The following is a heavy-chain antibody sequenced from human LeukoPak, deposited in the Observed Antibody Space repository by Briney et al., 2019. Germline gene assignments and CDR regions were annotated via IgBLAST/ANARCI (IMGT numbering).Heavy chain of an antibody. CDR1: GFTFSDYY. V-gene: IGHV3-11*05. CDR2: MGRCSSYT. J-gene: IGHJ4*02. Sequence: PGGCLRLSCAASGFTFSDYYMSWIRQAPGKGLEWVSYMGRCSSYTNYADSVKGRFTISRDNAKNSLYLQMISLRAEDTAVYYCARGSQDILTGCHLTRLDYWGQGTLVTV. CDR3: ARGSQDILTGCHLTRLDY. D-gene: IGHD3-9*01.